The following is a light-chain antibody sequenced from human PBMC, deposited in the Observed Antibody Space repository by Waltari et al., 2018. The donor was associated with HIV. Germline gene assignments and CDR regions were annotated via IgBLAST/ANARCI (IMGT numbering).Light chain of an antibody. CDR1: QSVLYNSNNNNY. Sequence: EIVMTQSPDSLAVSLGERASNNCKFSQSVLYNSNNNNYLAWYQQKPRQPPKLLIYWASTRESGVPDRFGVSGSGTDFSLTITSLQAQDVAVYDCQPYYSTLYRFDPGTKLDI. V-gene: IGKV4-1*01. J-gene: IGKJ2*03. CDR3: QPYYSTLYR. CDR2: WAS.